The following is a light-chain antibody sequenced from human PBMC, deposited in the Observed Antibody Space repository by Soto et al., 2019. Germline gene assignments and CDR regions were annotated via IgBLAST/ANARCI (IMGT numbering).Light chain of an antibody. V-gene: IGKV1-9*01. Sequence: DIQLTQSPSFLSASVGDRVTLTCRASQGASRYLAWYQKRSGRAPKLLIYAASTLQSGVPSRFSGSGSGTEFTLTISSLQPEDSATYYCQQLNTYTFGPGTTVDIK. CDR2: AAS. CDR1: QGASRY. J-gene: IGKJ3*01. CDR3: QQLNTYT.